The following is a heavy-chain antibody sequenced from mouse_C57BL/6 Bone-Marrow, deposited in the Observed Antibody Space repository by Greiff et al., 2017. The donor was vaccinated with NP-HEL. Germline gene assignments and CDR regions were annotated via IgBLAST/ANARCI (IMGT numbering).Heavy chain of an antibody. CDR3: ARRLGPGEDYFDY. Sequence: QVQLQQPGAELVKPGASVKLSCKASGYTFTSYWMHWVKQRPGQGLEWIGMIHPNSGSTNYNEKFKSKATLTVDKSSSTAYMQLSSLTSEDSAVYYGARRLGPGEDYFDYWGQGTTLTVSS. V-gene: IGHV1-64*01. CDR2: IHPNSGST. D-gene: IGHD4-1*01. CDR1: GYTFTSYW. J-gene: IGHJ2*01.